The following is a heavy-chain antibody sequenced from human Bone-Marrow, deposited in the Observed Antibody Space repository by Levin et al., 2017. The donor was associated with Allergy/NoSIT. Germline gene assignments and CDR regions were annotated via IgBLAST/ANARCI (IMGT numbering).Heavy chain of an antibody. D-gene: IGHD2/OR15-2a*01. CDR3: ARHTAAYETRGSFWMDS. CDR1: GYIFTNYW. Sequence: NPGGSLRLSCKGSGYIFTNYWIGWVRQMPGKGLEWMGIIYPGDSDTTYSPSFRGQVTISVDKSISTAFLQWSSLKASDTAIFYGARHTAAYETRGSFWMDSWGQGTLVTVSS. J-gene: IGHJ5*02. V-gene: IGHV5-51*01. CDR2: IYPGDSDT.